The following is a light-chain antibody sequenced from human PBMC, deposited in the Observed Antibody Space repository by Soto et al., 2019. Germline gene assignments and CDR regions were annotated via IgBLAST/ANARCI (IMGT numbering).Light chain of an antibody. Sequence: EIVLTQSPGTLSLSPWERATLSCRASQTVLNNYLTWYQQKPGQAPRRLIFGASFRATGIPDRFSGSGSGTDFTLTISRLEPEDFAVYYCQQYGSSPLTFGGGTKVDIK. CDR3: QQYGSSPLT. J-gene: IGKJ4*01. CDR2: GAS. CDR1: QTVLNNY. V-gene: IGKV3-20*01.